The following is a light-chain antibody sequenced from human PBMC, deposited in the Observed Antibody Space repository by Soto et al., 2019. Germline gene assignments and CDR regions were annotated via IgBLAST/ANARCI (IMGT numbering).Light chain of an antibody. V-gene: IGKV3-20*01. CDR1: QSVTRTY. J-gene: IGKJ2*03. Sequence: EILLTQSPGTLSLSPGETATLSCRASQSVTRTYLAWYQQRPGQSPRLIIYGGSTRATGFPDRFSGGGSGTDFALTISRLEPEDSAVYDCHCQQFDSSRLYSFGQGTKLEI. CDR2: GGS. CDR3: QQFDSSRLYS.